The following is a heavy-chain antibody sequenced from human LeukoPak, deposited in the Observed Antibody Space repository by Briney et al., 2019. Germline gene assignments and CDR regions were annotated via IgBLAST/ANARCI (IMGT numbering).Heavy chain of an antibody. CDR3: AGNTYCGGDCYSGPFDY. J-gene: IGHJ4*02. CDR1: GGSISSYY. Sequence: PSETLSLTCTVSGGSISSYYWSWIRQPPGKGLEWIGYIYYSGSTNYNPSLKSRVTISVDTSKNQFSLKLSSVTAADTAVYYCAGNTYCGGDCYSGPFDYWGQGTLVTVSS. CDR2: IYYSGST. D-gene: IGHD2-21*02. V-gene: IGHV4-59*12.